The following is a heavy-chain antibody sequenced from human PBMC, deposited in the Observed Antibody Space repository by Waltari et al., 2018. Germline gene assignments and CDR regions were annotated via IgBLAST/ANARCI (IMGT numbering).Heavy chain of an antibody. CDR1: GYTFTGYF. D-gene: IGHD6-13*01. V-gene: IGHV1-2*02. CDR2: INPNNGDT. Sequence: QVQLVQSGAEVKKPGASVKVSCKASGYTFTGYFIHWVRQAPGQGLEWMGLINPNNGDTNYAQKFQGKVTMTRDTSVTTVYMELSRLRSDDTAMYYCARIAGIDPDYWGQGTLVTVSS. J-gene: IGHJ4*02. CDR3: ARIAGIDPDY.